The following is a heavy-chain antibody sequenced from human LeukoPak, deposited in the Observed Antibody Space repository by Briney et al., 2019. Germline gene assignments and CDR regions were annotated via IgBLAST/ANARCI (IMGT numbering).Heavy chain of an antibody. D-gene: IGHD5-18*01. CDR1: GGTFSSYA. CDR2: ISAYNGNT. V-gene: IGHV1-18*01. CDR3: ARDLELWYPVGY. J-gene: IGHJ4*02. Sequence: ASVKVSCKASGGTFSSYAISWVRQAPGQGLEWMGWISAYNGNTNYAQKLQGRVTMTTDTSTSTAYMELRSLRSDDTAVYYCARDLELWYPVGYWGQGTLVTVSS.